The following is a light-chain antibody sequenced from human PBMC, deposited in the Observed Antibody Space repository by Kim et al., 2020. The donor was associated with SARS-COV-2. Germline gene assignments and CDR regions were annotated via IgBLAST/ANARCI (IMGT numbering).Light chain of an antibody. CDR3: QQYTTSPPAYT. CDR1: QSISSEF. J-gene: IGKJ2*01. V-gene: IGKV3-20*01. Sequence: PGERASLSCRASQSISSEFLAWYQRISGQHPRLLIFGASNRAAGIPDRFSGGGSGTDFTLTITRLEPADSAVYYCQQYTTSPPAYTFGQGTKLEI. CDR2: GAS.